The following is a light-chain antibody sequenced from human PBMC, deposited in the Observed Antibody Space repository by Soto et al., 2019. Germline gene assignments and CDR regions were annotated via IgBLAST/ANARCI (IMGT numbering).Light chain of an antibody. CDR3: QSYDSSMGALV. Sequence: QSVLTQPPSVSGAPGQRVTISCTGSNSNIGAGYDVHWYQQLPGTAPKLIIYANNTRPSGVPHRFSGSNSSTSASLAITGLQAEDDADYCCQSYDSSMGALVFGGGTKLTVL. J-gene: IGLJ3*02. V-gene: IGLV1-40*01. CDR1: NSNIGAGYD. CDR2: ANN.